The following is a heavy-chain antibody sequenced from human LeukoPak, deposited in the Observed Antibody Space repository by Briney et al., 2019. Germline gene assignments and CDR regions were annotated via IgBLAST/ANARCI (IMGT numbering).Heavy chain of an antibody. Sequence: SETLSLTCTVSGDSTSRGGYYWSWIRQPPGKGLEWIGYIYYSGSTNYNPSLKSRITISVDTSKKLSSLQVHYVTAADTAVYYCVTFVGQFDYWGQGTLVTVSS. CDR3: VTFVGQFDY. CDR1: GDSTSRGGYY. CDR2: IYYSGST. D-gene: IGHD1-26*01. V-gene: IGHV4-61*08. J-gene: IGHJ4*02.